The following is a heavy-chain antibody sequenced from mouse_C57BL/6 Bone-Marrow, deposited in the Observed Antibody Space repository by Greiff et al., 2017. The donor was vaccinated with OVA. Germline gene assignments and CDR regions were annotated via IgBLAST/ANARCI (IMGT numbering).Heavy chain of an antibody. CDR3: TTGSPWFAY. CDR1: GFNIKDDY. J-gene: IGHJ3*01. Sequence: EVQGVESGAELVRPGASVKLSCTASGFNIKDDYMHWVKQRPEQGLEWIGWIDPENGDTEYASKFQGKAPITADTSSNTAYLQLSSLTSEDTAVYYCTTGSPWFAYWGQGTLVTVSA. CDR2: IDPENGDT. V-gene: IGHV14-4*01.